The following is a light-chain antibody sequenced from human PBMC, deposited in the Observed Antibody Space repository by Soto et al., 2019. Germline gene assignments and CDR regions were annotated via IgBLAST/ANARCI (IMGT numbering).Light chain of an antibody. CDR3: QQRSNWTRT. J-gene: IGKJ1*01. Sequence: EIVMTQSPATLSVSPGERATLSCRVSQSVISYLAWYQQKPGQAPRILIYDASNRETGIPARFSGSGSGTDFTLTISSLEPEDFAFYYCQQRSNWTRTFGQGTKVDIK. V-gene: IGKV3-11*01. CDR2: DAS. CDR1: QSVISY.